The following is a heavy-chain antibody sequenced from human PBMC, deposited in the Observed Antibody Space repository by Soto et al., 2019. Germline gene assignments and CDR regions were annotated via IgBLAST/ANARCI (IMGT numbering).Heavy chain of an antibody. CDR3: ARHPSYCSSTSCPIADGMDV. D-gene: IGHD2-2*01. J-gene: IGHJ6*02. CDR1: GYSFTSYW. Sequence: GESLKISCKGSGYSFTSYWIGWVRQMPGKGLEWMGIIYPGDSDTRYSPSFQGQVTISADKSISTAYLQWSSLKASDTAMYYCARHPSYCSSTSCPIADGMDVWGQGTTVTVSS. V-gene: IGHV5-51*01. CDR2: IYPGDSDT.